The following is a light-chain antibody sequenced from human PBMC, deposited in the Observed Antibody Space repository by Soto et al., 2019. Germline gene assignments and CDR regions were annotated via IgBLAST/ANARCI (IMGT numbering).Light chain of an antibody. J-gene: IGLJ2*01. CDR2: DVS. V-gene: IGLV2-14*01. CDR1: SSDVGGYNY. CDR3: RSYTSSSTHVV. Sequence: QSALTQPASVSGSPGQSITISCTGTSSDVGGYNYVSWYQQHPGKAPKLMIYDVSNRPSGVSNRFSGSKSGNTASLTISGLQAEDEADYYCRSYTSSSTHVVFGGGPQLTVL.